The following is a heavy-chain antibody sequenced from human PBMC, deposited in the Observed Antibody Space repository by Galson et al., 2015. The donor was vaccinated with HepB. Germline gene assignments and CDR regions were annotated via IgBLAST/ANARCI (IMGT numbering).Heavy chain of an antibody. CDR2: IATRSSAT. V-gene: IGHV3-48*02. CDR3: ARDGYGRSDC. D-gene: IGHD5-12*01. J-gene: IGHJ4*02. Sequence: SLRLSCAASGFIFSNFGMNWVRQAPGKGLEWIPFIATRSSATYYADSVKGRFIISRDDAKNSVYLQVNSLRDEDTAVYYCARDGYGRSDCWGQGTLVSVSS. CDR1: GFIFSNFG.